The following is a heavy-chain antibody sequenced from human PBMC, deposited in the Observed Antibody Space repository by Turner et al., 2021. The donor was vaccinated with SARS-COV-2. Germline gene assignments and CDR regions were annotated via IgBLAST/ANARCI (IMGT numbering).Heavy chain of an antibody. D-gene: IGHD6-19*01. CDR2: MNPNSGNT. V-gene: IGHV1-8*01. CDR3: ARVVQWTVWFDP. J-gene: IGHJ5*02. Sequence: QVQLVQSGAEVKKPGASVMVSCKASGYTFTSYDINWVRQATGQGLEGMGWMNPNSGNTGYAQKFQGRVTMTRNTSISTDYMELSSLRSDETAVYYCARVVQWTVWFDPWGQGTLVTVSS. CDR1: GYTFTSYD.